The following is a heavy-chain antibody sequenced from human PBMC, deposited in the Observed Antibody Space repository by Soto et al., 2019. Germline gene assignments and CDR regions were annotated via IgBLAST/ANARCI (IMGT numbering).Heavy chain of an antibody. D-gene: IGHD6-13*01. CDR1: GGPFSSYA. CDR2: IIPIFGTA. V-gene: IGHV1-69*01. J-gene: IGHJ4*02. Sequence: QVRLVQSGAGVKKPGSSVKVSCKASGGPFSSYAISWVRQPPGQGLAWMGGIIPIFGTANYAQKFQGRVTITADESTSTAYMELSSLRSEDTAVYYCARVRYSSSWYRGYYFDYWGQGTLVTVSS. CDR3: ARVRYSSSWYRGYYFDY.